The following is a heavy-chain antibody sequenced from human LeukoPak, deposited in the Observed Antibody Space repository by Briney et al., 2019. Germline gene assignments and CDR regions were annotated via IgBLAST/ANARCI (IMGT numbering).Heavy chain of an antibody. CDR3: ARVTYGSGTYGAFDY. CDR1: GFTFSSYS. Sequence: GGSLRLSCAASGFTFSSYSMNWVRQAPGKGLEWVSYISSSSSTIYYADSVKGRFTISRDNAKNSLYLQMNSLRAEDTAVYYCARVTYGSGTYGAFDYWGQGTLVTVSS. CDR2: ISSSSSTI. V-gene: IGHV3-48*01. D-gene: IGHD3-10*01. J-gene: IGHJ4*02.